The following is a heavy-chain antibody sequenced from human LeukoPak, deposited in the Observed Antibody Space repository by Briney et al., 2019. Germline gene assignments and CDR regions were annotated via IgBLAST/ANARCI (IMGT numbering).Heavy chain of an antibody. CDR2: INPNSGGT. CDR1: VYTFTVYY. D-gene: IGHD2-2*01. CDR3: ARVDSEYCSSTSRYKWFDP. V-gene: IGHV1-2*02. J-gene: IGHJ5*02. Sequence: ASVKVSFKSSVYTFTVYYIYWVRQAPGQGLEWMGWINPNSGGTNYAQKFQGRVAMTRDTSVNTAYMELSRLRSDDTAVYYCARVDSEYCSSTSRYKWFDPWGQGTLVTVSS.